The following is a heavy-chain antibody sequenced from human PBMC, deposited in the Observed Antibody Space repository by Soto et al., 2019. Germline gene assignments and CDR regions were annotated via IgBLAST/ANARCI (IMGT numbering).Heavy chain of an antibody. J-gene: IGHJ5*01. CDR1: GAIFSSYA. D-gene: IGHD4-17*01. CDR3: ARARYGDFVTWFDS. Sequence: ASVKVSCKASGAIFSSYAVSWVRQVPGQGLEWMGGIIPIFATPKYGQKFRDRVTITADESTSTAYMELSSLRSDDTAVYYCARARYGDFVTWFDSWGQGTPVTAPQ. V-gene: IGHV1-69*13. CDR2: IIPIFATP.